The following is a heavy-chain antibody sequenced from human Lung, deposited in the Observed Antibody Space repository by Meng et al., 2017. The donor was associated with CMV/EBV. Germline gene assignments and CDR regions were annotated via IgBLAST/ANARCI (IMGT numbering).Heavy chain of an antibody. CDR3: ARGRRGGFLEWLLSGNWFDP. V-gene: IGHV4-34*01. J-gene: IGHJ5*02. CDR2: INHSGST. Sequence: GSLRLSCAVYGGSFSGYYWSWIRQPPGKGLEWIGEINHSGSTNYNPSLKSRVTISVDTSKNQFSLKLSSVTAADTAVYYCARGRRGGFLEWLLSGNWFDPWGQGXLVTASS. CDR1: GGSFSGYY. D-gene: IGHD3-3*01.